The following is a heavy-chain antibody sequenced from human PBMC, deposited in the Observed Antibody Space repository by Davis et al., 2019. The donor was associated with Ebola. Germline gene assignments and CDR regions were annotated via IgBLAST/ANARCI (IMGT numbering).Heavy chain of an antibody. V-gene: IGHV3-33*01. D-gene: IGHD3-10*01. CDR1: GFTFSSYG. CDR2: IWYDERNK. CDR3: AREVGYSGSGSYYNELPRDNWFDP. Sequence: PGGSLRLSCAASGFTFSSYGMHWVRQAPGKGLEWVAVIWYDERNKYYTDSVKGRFTISRDNAKNSLYLQMNSLRAEDTAVYYCAREVGYSGSGSYYNELPRDNWFDPWGQGTLVTVSS. J-gene: IGHJ5*02.